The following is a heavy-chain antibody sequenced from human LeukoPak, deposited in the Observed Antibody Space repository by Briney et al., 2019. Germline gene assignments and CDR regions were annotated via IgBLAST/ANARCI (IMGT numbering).Heavy chain of an antibody. CDR3: AKVVGASNGYFDY. J-gene: IGHJ4*02. CDR1: GYTFTNYY. D-gene: IGHD1-26*01. Sequence: ASVKVSCKASGYTFTNYYIHWVGQAPGQGLEWMGIINPSIGTTSYAQKFQGRVTMTRDTSTSTVYMELSSLTSEDTAVYYCAKVVGASNGYFDYWGQGTLVTVSS. CDR2: INPSIGTT. V-gene: IGHV1-46*01.